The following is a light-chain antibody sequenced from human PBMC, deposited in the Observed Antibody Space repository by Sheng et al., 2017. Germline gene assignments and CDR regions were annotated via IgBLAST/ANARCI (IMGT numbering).Light chain of an antibody. CDR2: WAS. V-gene: IGKV4-1*01. CDR3: QQYLRTPPT. CDR1: QSVLYNSNNKNY. Sequence: DIVMTQSPDSLAVSLGERATINCKSSQSVLYNSNNKNYLAWYQQKPGQPPKLLIYWASTRKSGVPDRFSGGGXGTDFTLTIGSLQAEDVAVYYCQQYLRTPPTFGQGTKVEIK. J-gene: IGKJ1*01.